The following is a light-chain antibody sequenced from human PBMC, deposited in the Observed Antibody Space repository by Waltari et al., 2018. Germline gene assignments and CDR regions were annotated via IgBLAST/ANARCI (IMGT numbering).Light chain of an antibody. CDR2: DVS. V-gene: IGKV3-11*01. J-gene: IGKJ1*01. Sequence: EIVLTQSPGTLSLSPGDRATLSCRASQSVGTSVTWYQQKPGQAPRLLIYDVSSRATAIPDRFSGSGSGTDFTLTISSLEPEDFAVYYCHQRSSWPRTFGQGTKVELK. CDR3: HQRSSWPRT. CDR1: QSVGTS.